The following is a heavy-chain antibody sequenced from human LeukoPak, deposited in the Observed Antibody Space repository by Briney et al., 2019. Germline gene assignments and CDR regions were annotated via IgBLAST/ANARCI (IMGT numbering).Heavy chain of an antibody. J-gene: IGHJ3*02. CDR2: IYTRGST. CDR1: GGSINNYY. D-gene: IGHD2-15*01. Sequence: PSETLSLSCTVSGGSINNYYWSWIRQPAGKGLEWIGRIYTRGSTNYNPSLKSRVTMSVDTSKNQFSLKLSSVTAADTAVYYCARGRYCSADICSGGDAFDIWGQGTMVSVSS. V-gene: IGHV4-4*07. CDR3: ARGRYCSADICSGGDAFDI.